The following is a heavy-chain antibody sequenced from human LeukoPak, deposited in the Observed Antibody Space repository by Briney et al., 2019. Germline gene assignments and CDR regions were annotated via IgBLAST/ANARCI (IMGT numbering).Heavy chain of an antibody. J-gene: IGHJ4*02. CDR1: GGSFSGYY. D-gene: IGHD4-17*01. CDR2: INHSGST. CDR3: ARRLRSGDPAFFDY. Sequence: SETLSLTCAVYGGSFSGYYWSWIRQHPGKGLEWIGEINHSGSTNYNPSLTSPVTISVDTSKNQFSLNLFSVTAADTAMYYCARRLRSGDPAFFDYWGPGILVTVSS. V-gene: IGHV4-34*01.